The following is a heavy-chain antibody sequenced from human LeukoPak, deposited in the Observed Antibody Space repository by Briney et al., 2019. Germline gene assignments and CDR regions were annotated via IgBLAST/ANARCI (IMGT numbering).Heavy chain of an antibody. CDR2: INQDGSAK. CDR3: GRDRGVILSYLGMDV. V-gene: IGHV3-7*01. Sequence: GGSLRLSCADSGFLFSNSWMAWVRQALGRGLEWLANINQDGSAKTSVDSVKGQFTISRDNAKNSLYLQLNSIRVEDTAADYCGRDRGVILSYLGMDVWGEGTTVTVSS. D-gene: IGHD2-21*01. CDR1: GFLFSNSW. J-gene: IGHJ6*01.